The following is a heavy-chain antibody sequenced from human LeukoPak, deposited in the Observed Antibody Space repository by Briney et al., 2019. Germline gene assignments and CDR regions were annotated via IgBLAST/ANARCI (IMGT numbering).Heavy chain of an antibody. CDR3: ARDPVGGQLFPHNPFDY. Sequence: GASVKVSCKASGYTFTSYGISWVRQAPGQGLEWMGWISAYNGNTNYAQKLQGRVTMTSDTSTSTAYMELSSLRSEDTAVYYCARDPVGGQLFPHNPFDYWGQGTLVTVSS. CDR1: GYTFTSYG. J-gene: IGHJ4*02. CDR2: ISAYNGNT. D-gene: IGHD2-2*01. V-gene: IGHV1-18*01.